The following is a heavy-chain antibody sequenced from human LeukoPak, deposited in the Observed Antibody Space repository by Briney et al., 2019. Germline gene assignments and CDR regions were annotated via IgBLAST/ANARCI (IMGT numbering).Heavy chain of an antibody. CDR1: GYTFTSYG. J-gene: IGHJ3*02. CDR3: ARDVAGYYHDAFDI. D-gene: IGHD3-9*01. CDR2: ISAYNGNT. Sequence: ASVKVSCKASGYTFTSYGISWVRQAPGQGLEWMGWISAYNGNTNYAQKLQGRVTMTTDTSTSTAYMELRSLRSDDTAVYYCARDVAGYYHDAFDIWGQGTMVTVSS. V-gene: IGHV1-18*01.